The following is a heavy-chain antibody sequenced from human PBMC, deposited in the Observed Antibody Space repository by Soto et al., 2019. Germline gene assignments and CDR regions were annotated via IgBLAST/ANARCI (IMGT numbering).Heavy chain of an antibody. CDR2: ISSSSSTI. CDR3: ARDSGLGLEPLGMDV. Sequence: QAGGSLRLSCAASGFTFSSYSMNWVRQAPRKGLEWVSYISSSSSTIYYADSVKGRFTISRDNAKNSLYLQMNSLRDEDTAVYYCARDSGLGLEPLGMDVWGQGTTVTVSS. V-gene: IGHV3-48*02. D-gene: IGHD1-1*01. CDR1: GFTFSSYS. J-gene: IGHJ6*02.